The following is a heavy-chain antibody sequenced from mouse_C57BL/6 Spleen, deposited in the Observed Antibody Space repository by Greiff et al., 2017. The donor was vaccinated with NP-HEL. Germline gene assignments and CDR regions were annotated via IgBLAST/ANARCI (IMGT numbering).Heavy chain of an antibody. J-gene: IGHJ3*01. CDR3: ARSSDYGFAY. Sequence: EVQLKESGPELVKPGASVKIPCKASGYTFTDYNMDWVKQSHGKSLEWIGDINPNNGGTIYNQKFKGKATLTVDKSSSTAYMELRSLTSEDTAVYYCARSSDYGFAYWGQGTLVTVSA. CDR2: INPNNGGT. CDR1: GYTFTDYN. V-gene: IGHV1-18*01. D-gene: IGHD2-4*01.